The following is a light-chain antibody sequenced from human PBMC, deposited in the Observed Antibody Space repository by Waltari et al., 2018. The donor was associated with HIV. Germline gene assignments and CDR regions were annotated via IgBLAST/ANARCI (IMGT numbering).Light chain of an antibody. CDR1: QSIINY. CDR2: TAT. Sequence: DIQLTQSPSSLSASVGDRVTITCRASQSIINYLDRYQQKPGKAPDVLIYTATGMQSGVPSRFSGSGAGTDFTLTISSLQPEDFATSYCQQSYDSPRTFGQGTKVEIK. CDR3: QQSYDSPRT. J-gene: IGKJ1*01. V-gene: IGKV1-39*01.